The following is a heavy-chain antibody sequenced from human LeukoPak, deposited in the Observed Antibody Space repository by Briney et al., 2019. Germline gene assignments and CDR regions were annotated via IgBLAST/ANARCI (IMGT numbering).Heavy chain of an antibody. D-gene: IGHD3-22*01. Sequence: GSLRLSCAASGFTFSSYEMNWVRQAPGKGLEWVSFISSSGSAIHYADSVRGRFTISRDNAKNSLFLQMSRLRAEDTAVYYCAREKLSFFDSSGYFDHWGQGTLVTVSS. CDR3: AREKLSFFDSSGYFDH. CDR2: ISSSGSAI. V-gene: IGHV3-48*03. J-gene: IGHJ4*02. CDR1: GFTFSSYE.